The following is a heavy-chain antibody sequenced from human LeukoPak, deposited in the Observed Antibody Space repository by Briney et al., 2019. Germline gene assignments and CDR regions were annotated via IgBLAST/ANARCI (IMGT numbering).Heavy chain of an antibody. CDR2: ISGSGGST. CDR1: GFTFSSYA. D-gene: IGHD6-13*01. J-gene: IGHJ4*02. CDR3: AKFGTAGAAAAGYFDY. V-gene: IGHV3-23*01. Sequence: GGSLRLSCAASGFTFSSYAMSWVRQAPGKGLEWVSAISGSGGSTYYADSVKGRFTISRDNSKNTLYLQMNSLRAEDTAVYYCAKFGTAGAAAAGYFDYWGQGTLVTVSS.